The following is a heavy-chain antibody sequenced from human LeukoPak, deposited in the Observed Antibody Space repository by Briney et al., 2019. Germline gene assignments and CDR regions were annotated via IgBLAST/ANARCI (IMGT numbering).Heavy chain of an antibody. Sequence: SQTLCLTCTASGGSISSGSYYWSWIRQPAGKGLEWIGRIYTSGSTNYNPSLKSRVTISVDTSKIQFSLKLSSVTAADTAVYYCARERIWGQGTLVTVSS. D-gene: IGHD2-15*01. V-gene: IGHV4-61*02. CDR3: ARERI. J-gene: IGHJ4*02. CDR2: IYTSGST. CDR1: GGSISSGSYY.